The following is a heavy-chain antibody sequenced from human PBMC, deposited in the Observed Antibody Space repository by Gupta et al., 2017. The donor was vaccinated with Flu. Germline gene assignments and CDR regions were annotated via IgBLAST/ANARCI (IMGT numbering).Heavy chain of an antibody. D-gene: IGHD3-22*01. V-gene: IGHV2-5*01. CDR3: ATFYYDTTDYYQKDLPGGAFDD. CDR1: GFSLSSSGVG. Sequence: QITLKESGPTLIKPTQTLTLTCSFSGFSLSSSGVGVGWIRQPPGKALEWLALIYWNDDKRYSPSLRSRLTISKDTSDTQVVLTMTNVGPVDAATYYCATFYYDTTDYYQKDLPGGAFDDGGQGTLVTVSS. J-gene: IGHJ4*02. CDR2: IYWNDDK.